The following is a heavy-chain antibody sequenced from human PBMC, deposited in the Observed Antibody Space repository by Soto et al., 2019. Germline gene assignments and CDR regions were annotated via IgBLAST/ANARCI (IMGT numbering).Heavy chain of an antibody. CDR1: GFTFSNAW. Sequence: GGSLRLSCAASGFTFSNAWMNWVRQAPGKGLEWVGRIKSKTDGGTKDYAAPVKGRFTISRDDSKNTLYLQMNSLKTEDTAVYYCTAHIPSSSWPRQNYYYYYGMDVWGQGTTVTVSS. J-gene: IGHJ6*02. CDR3: TAHIPSSSWPRQNYYYYYGMDV. V-gene: IGHV3-15*07. CDR2: IKSKTDGGTK. D-gene: IGHD6-13*01.